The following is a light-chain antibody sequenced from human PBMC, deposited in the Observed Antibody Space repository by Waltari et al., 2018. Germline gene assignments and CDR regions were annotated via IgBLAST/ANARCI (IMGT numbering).Light chain of an antibody. CDR3: ASWDDSLKAWV. V-gene: IGLV1-44*01. Sequence: QSLLSQPPSASGTPGQWVTISCFGSNPNIGRNVASLYQQLPRTAPKLLIYNDYQRPSGVPDRFAASKSGTSASLAIGGIQSEDETDYYCASWDDSLKAWVFGGGTKLTVL. CDR1: NPNIGRNV. CDR2: NDY. J-gene: IGLJ3*02.